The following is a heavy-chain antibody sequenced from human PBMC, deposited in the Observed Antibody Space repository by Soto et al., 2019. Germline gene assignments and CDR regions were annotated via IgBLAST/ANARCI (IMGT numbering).Heavy chain of an antibody. Sequence: SETLSLTCTVSGGSISGYFWNWIRQPPGKGLEWIGYIYYSGSTNYNPSLKSRLSISVDTSKNQFSLMLSSVTAADTAVYYCAGSPLTTYSNTWWLDPWGQGTLVTVSS. CDR1: GGSISGYF. D-gene: IGHD6-13*01. CDR2: IYYSGST. V-gene: IGHV4-59*01. J-gene: IGHJ5*02. CDR3: AGSPLTTYSNTWWLDP.